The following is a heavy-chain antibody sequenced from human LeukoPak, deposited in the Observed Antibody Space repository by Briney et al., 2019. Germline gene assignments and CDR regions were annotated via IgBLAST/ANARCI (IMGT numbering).Heavy chain of an antibody. CDR2: ISYDGSNK. J-gene: IGHJ3*02. Sequence: GRSLRLSCAASGFTFSSYGMHWVRQAPGKGLEWVAVISYDGSNKYYADSVKGRFTISRDNSKNTLYLQMNSLRAEDTAVYYCAKDPSGSIDAFDIWGQGTMVTVSS. CDR3: AKDPSGSIDAFDI. V-gene: IGHV3-30*18. CDR1: GFTFSSYG. D-gene: IGHD3-10*01.